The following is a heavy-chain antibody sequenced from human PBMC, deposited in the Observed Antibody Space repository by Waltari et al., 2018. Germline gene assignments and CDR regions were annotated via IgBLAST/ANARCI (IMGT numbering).Heavy chain of an antibody. CDR1: GGTFSSYA. Sequence: QVQLVQSGAEVKKPGSSVKVFCKASGGTFSSYAISWVRQAPGQGLEWMGMIIPIVGKANYAQKFQGRVTITADKSTSTAYMELSSLRSEDTAVYYCARDIVVVPAVAGWFDPWGQGTLVTVSS. J-gene: IGHJ5*02. CDR2: IIPIVGKA. CDR3: ARDIVVVPAVAGWFDP. V-gene: IGHV1-69*04. D-gene: IGHD2-2*01.